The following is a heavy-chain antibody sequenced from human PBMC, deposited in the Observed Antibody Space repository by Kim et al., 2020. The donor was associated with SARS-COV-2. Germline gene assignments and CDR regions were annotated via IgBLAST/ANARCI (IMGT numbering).Heavy chain of an antibody. CDR1: GYTFTSYA. V-gene: IGHV1-3*01. D-gene: IGHD6-19*01. J-gene: IGHJ4*02. CDR2: INAGNGNT. Sequence: ASVKVSCKASGYTFTSYAMHWVRQAPGLRLEWMGWINAGNGNTKYSQKFQGRVTITRDTSASTAYMELSSLRSEDTAVYYCAREAVGAWGYYFDYWGQGTLVTVSS. CDR3: AREAVGAWGYYFDY.